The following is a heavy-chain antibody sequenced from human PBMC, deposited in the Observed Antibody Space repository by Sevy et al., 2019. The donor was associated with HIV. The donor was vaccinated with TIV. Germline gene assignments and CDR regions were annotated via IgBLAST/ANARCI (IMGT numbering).Heavy chain of an antibody. D-gene: IGHD3-10*01. CDR1: GFTFSSYG. CDR2: IGYDGTNK. CDR3: ARGKPSPFTLVRGDLDI. J-gene: IGHJ3*02. V-gene: IGHV3-33*01. Sequence: EGSLRLSCAASGFTFSSYGMHWVRQAPGKELDWVALIGYDGTNKYYADSVKGRFTISRDNSKNTLYLQMNSLRAEDMAVYYCARGKPSPFTLVRGDLDIWGQGTMVTVSS.